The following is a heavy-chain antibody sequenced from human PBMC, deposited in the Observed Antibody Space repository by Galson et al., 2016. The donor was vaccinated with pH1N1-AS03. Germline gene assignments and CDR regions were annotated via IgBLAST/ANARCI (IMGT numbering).Heavy chain of an antibody. Sequence: SLRLSCAASGFTFSTHTMHWVRQAPGKGLEWVAAISYDGGDKFYADSVKGRFTISRDNSKNTLYLQVNSLRAEDTAVYYCARDGDYFGSGSDIWGQGTMVTVSS. CDR2: ISYDGGDK. CDR3: ARDGDYFGSGSDI. CDR1: GFTFSTHT. D-gene: IGHD3-10*01. J-gene: IGHJ3*02. V-gene: IGHV3-30-3*01.